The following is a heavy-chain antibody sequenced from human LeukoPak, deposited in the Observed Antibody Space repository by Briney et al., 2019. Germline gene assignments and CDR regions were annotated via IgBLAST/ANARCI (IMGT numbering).Heavy chain of an antibody. Sequence: SETLSLTCAVSGGSISSSSSNCWTWVRQPPGKGLEWIGEIYHSGATNYKPSLKSRVTMLLDKSKNQFSLKLNSVTAADTAVYYCARNGGNSDFDYWGQGTLVTVSS. D-gene: IGHD4-23*01. CDR2: IYHSGAT. CDR1: GGSISSSSSNC. CDR3: ARNGGNSDFDY. J-gene: IGHJ4*02. V-gene: IGHV4-4*02.